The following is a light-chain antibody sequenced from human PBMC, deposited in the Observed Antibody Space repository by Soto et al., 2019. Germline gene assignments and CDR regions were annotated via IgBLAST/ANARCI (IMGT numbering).Light chain of an antibody. J-gene: IGKJ5*01. V-gene: IGKV3-11*01. CDR1: ESVFGY. Sequence: EVVLTPSPATLSLSPVERATLSCRASESVFGYLAWYQHKPGQAPRLLIYDASNRATGVPARFSGSGSGTDFTLTISSLEPEDFAVYYCQQRYRWPPITFGQGTRLEIK. CDR2: DAS. CDR3: QQRYRWPPIT.